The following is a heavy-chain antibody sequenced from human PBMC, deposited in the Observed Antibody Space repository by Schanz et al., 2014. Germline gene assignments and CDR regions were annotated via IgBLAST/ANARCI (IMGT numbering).Heavy chain of an antibody. CDR3: AKRCSSTSCSHGAFDI. J-gene: IGHJ3*02. Sequence: EVQLLESGGGLVQPGGSLRLSCAASGFTFSSYAMSWVRQAPGKGLEWVSAISGSGGDTYYADSVKGRFTISRDNSKNTLYLQMNSLRAEDTAVYYCAKRCSSTSCSHGAFDIWGQGTTV. D-gene: IGHD2-2*01. CDR1: GFTFSSYA. CDR2: ISGSGGDT. V-gene: IGHV3-23*01.